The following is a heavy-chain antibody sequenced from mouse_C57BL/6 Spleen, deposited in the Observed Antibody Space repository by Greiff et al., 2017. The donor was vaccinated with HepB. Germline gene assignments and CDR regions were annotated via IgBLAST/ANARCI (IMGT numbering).Heavy chain of an antibody. Sequence: VKLQQSGPELVKPGASVKISCKASGYAFSSSWMNWVKQRPGKGLEWIGRIYPGDGDTNYNGKFKGKATLTADKSSSTAYMQLSSLTSEDSAVYFCAVAPMDYWGQGTSVTVSS. D-gene: IGHD1-1*01. CDR2: IYPGDGDT. J-gene: IGHJ4*01. V-gene: IGHV1-82*01. CDR3: AVAPMDY. CDR1: GYAFSSSW.